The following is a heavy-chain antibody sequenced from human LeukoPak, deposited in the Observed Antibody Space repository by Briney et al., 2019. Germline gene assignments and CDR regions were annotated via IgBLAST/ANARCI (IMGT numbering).Heavy chain of an antibody. CDR3: ARVDGGNWYFDY. V-gene: IGHV3-53*01. CDR1: GFTVSSNY. J-gene: IGHJ4*02. D-gene: IGHD4-23*01. CDR2: IYSGGST. Sequence: GGSLRLSCAASGFTVSSNYMSWVRQAPGKGLEWVSVIYSGGSTYYADSVKGRFTISRDNSKNTLYLQMNSLRAEDTAVYYCARVDGGNWYFDYWGQGTLVTVSS.